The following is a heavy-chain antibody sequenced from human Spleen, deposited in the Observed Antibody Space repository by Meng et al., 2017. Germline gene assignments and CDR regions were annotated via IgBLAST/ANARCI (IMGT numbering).Heavy chain of an antibody. CDR2: IGNSGSPI. CDR1: GFTFSSYW. Sequence: GGSLRLSCAASGFTFSSYWMSWVRQAPGKGLEWVSYIGNSGSPISYADSLKGRFTISRDNAKNSLYLQLNSLRAEDTAVYYCARGDHMDAWGQGTTVTVSS. V-gene: IGHV3-48*04. D-gene: IGHD1-14*01. J-gene: IGHJ6*02. CDR3: ARGDHMDA.